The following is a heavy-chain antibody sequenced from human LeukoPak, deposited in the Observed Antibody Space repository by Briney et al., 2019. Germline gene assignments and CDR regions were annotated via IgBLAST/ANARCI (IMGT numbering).Heavy chain of an antibody. D-gene: IGHD3-10*01. CDR1: GGSISIYY. Sequence: SETLSLTCTVSGGSISIYYWSWIRQPPGKGLEWIGYIYDSWSTNYNPSLKSRVTMSVDTTKNQFSLKLSSVTAADTAVYYCARSGGSFDRWGQGTLVTVSS. J-gene: IGHJ5*02. CDR3: ARSGGSFDR. CDR2: IYDSWST. V-gene: IGHV4-59*08.